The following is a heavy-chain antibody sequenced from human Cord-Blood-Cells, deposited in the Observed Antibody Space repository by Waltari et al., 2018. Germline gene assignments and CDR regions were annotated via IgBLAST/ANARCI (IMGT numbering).Heavy chain of an antibody. CDR1: GGSISSGGYS. V-gene: IGHV4-30-2*01. Sequence: QLQLQESGSGLVKPSQTLSLTCAVSGGSISSGGYSWSWIRQPPGKGLEWIGYIYHSGSTSYHPSLKRRVTISLDRPKNQFSLKLSAVTAADTAVYYCARVVINSSWFDYWGQGTLVTVSS. CDR2: IYHSGST. J-gene: IGHJ4*02. CDR3: ARVVINSSWFDY. D-gene: IGHD6-13*01.